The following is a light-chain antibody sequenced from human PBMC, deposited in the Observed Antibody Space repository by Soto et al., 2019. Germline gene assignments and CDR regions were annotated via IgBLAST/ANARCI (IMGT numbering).Light chain of an antibody. CDR3: AAWDDSLNGVV. Sequence: QSVLTQQPSASRTHGETVTISCSGTSSNLAGYTVNWYHQVPGAAPKVLIYSNNQRPSGVPDRISGSKPGTSASLAISGLQSEDEGDYYCAAWDDSLNGVVVGGRTKLTVL. CDR1: SSNLAGYT. J-gene: IGLJ2*01. V-gene: IGLV1-44*01. CDR2: SNN.